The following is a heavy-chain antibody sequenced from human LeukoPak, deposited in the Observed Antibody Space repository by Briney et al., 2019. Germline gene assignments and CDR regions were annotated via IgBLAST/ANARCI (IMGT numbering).Heavy chain of an antibody. CDR3: ARHRPILADFDY. CDR2: VYSSEYT. CDR1: GVSSYY. Sequence: SETLSLTCSVSGVSSYYWGWIRQPPGKGLEWIGSVYSSEYTYYSSALKGRVNISVDTPNKQFSLKLNSMTAADTAVYYCARHRPILADFDYWGQGILVIVSS. J-gene: IGHJ4*02. V-gene: IGHV4-39*01.